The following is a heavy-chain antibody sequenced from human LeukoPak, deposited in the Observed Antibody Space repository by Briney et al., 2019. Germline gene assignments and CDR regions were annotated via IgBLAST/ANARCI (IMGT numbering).Heavy chain of an antibody. V-gene: IGHV1-2*02. J-gene: IGHJ4*02. D-gene: IGHD2-15*01. CDR3: ARGLAAALGYFDY. CDR2: INPNSGGT. CDR1: GYTSTGYY. Sequence: GASVKVSCKAFGYTSTGYYMHWVRQAPGQGPEWMGCINPNSGGTDYAQKFQGRVTMTRDTSISTVYMELSRLRSDDTAVFYCARGLAAALGYFDYWGQGTLVTVSS.